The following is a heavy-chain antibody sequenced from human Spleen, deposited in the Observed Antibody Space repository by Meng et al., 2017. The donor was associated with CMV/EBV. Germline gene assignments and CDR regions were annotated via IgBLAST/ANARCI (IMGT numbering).Heavy chain of an antibody. Sequence: GGSLRLSCAASGFTFSNYAMTWVRQAPGKGLEWVSTITGAGSTYYADSVKGRFTISRDNAKNSLYLQMNSLRAEDTAVYYCAREGGLEGWFDPWGQGTLVTVSS. V-gene: IGHV3-23*01. D-gene: IGHD3-16*01. CDR3: AREGGLEGWFDP. CDR1: GFTFSNYA. CDR2: ITGAGST. J-gene: IGHJ5*02.